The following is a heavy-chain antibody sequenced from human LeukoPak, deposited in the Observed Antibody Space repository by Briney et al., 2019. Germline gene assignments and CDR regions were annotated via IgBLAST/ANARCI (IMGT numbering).Heavy chain of an antibody. CDR3: ARERTTGREFDY. V-gene: IGHV4-59*01. CDR1: GGSISSYY. CDR2: IYYSGST. Sequence: SETLSLTCNVSGGSISSYYWSWIRQPPGKGLEWIGYIYYSGSTNYNPSLKSLVTISVDASKNQFSLKLSSVTAADTAVYYCARERTTGREFDYWGQGNLVTVSS. J-gene: IGHJ4*02. D-gene: IGHD4-11*01.